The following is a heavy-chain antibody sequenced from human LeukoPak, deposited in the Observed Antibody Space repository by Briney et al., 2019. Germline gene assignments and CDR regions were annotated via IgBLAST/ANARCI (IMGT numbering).Heavy chain of an antibody. J-gene: IGHJ4*02. CDR2: IRSKAFGGTA. CDR1: GFAVKSSY. V-gene: IGHV3-49*02. CDR3: ARDLYDSSGYYFGH. Sequence: GGSLRLSCAASGFAVKSSYMNWVRQAPGKGLEWVGFIRSKAFGGTAEYAAAVRGRFIISRDDSKNIAYLQMKSLKMEDTAVYFCARDLYDSSGYYFGHWGQGTLVIVSS. D-gene: IGHD3-22*01.